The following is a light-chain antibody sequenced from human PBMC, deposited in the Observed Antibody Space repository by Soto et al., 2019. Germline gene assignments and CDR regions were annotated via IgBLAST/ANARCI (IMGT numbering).Light chain of an antibody. Sequence: EIVMTQSPATLSVSPGERATLSCRASQSVFSNLAWYQQKPGQAPRLLIYGASTRATGMPARFSGSGSGTEFTLTISSLQSEDFAVYYCQQYNNWPPYTFGQGTKLEIK. CDR1: QSVFSN. J-gene: IGKJ2*01. V-gene: IGKV3-15*01. CDR2: GAS. CDR3: QQYNNWPPYT.